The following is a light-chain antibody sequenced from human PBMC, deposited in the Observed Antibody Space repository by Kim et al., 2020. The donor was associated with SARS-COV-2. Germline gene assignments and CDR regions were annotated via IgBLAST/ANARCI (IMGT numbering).Light chain of an antibody. V-gene: IGLV6-57*01. CDR3: QSYDSSKEV. CDR1: SGSIASNY. Sequence: GKTVPISCTRSSGSIASNYVQWYQQRPGSSPTTVIYEDNQRPSGVPDRFSGSIDSSSNSASLTISGLKTEDEADYYCQSYDSSKEVFGGGTQLTVL. J-gene: IGLJ3*02. CDR2: EDN.